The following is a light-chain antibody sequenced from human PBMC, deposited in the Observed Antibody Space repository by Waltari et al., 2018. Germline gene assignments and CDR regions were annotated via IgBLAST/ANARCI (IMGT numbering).Light chain of an antibody. J-gene: IGKJ2*03. V-gene: IGKV3-15*01. CDR3: QQYKHWPPYS. CDR2: DSS. CDR1: ESISDS. Sequence: EIVMTQSPATLSVSPGERVTLSCRASESISDSLAWYQFKPGQAPRLVIYDSSTRATDSPARFSGSGSGTEFTLTISSLQSEDFAVYFCQQYKHWPPYSFGQGTKLEIK.